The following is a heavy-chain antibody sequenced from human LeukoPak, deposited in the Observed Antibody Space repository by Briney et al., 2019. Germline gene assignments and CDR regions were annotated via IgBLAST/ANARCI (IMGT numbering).Heavy chain of an antibody. Sequence: PGGSLRLSCAASGFTFSSYSMNWVRQAPGKGLEWVSSISSCSSYIYYADSLKGRFTISRDNAKNSLYLQMNSLRAEDTAVYYCARPNYYDSSGQPDIWGQGTMVTVSS. V-gene: IGHV3-21*01. CDR3: ARPNYYDSSGQPDI. D-gene: IGHD3-22*01. CDR2: ISSCSSYI. J-gene: IGHJ3*02. CDR1: GFTFSSYS.